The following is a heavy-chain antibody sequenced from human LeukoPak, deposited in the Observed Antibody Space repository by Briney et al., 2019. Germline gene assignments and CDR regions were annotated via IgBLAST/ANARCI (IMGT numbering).Heavy chain of an antibody. CDR3: ARDLDTYYGMDV. CDR2: ISSRSSTI. J-gene: IGHJ6*02. D-gene: IGHD5-18*01. V-gene: IGHV3-48*01. CDR1: GFTFSTYS. Sequence: GGSLRLSCAASGFTFSTYSMNWVRRAPGKGLEWVSYISSRSSTIYYVDSVKGRFTISRDNAKNSLYLQMNSLRAEDTAVYYCARDLDTYYGMDVWGQGTTVTVSS.